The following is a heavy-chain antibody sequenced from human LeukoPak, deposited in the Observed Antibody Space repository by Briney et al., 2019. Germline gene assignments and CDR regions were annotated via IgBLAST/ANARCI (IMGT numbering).Heavy chain of an antibody. Sequence: PGGSLRLSCAASGFPFNKYAMSWVRQAPGKGLEWVSSISAATGTTYYAGSVRGRFSISRDNSQNTLYLQMNSLRAEDTAVYYCVKRAEDSSGYYLYCFDYWGQGTLVTVSS. V-gene: IGHV3-23*01. J-gene: IGHJ4*02. CDR3: VKRAEDSSGYYLYCFDY. CDR1: GFPFNKYA. D-gene: IGHD3-22*01. CDR2: ISAATGTT.